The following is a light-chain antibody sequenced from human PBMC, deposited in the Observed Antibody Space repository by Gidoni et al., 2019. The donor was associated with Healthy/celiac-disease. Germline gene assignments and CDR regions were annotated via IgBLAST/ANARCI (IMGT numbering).Light chain of an antibody. V-gene: IGKV1-9*01. CDR2: AAS. CDR3: QQLNSYPMT. Sequence: IQFPQSPSCLDSSVGDRVTITCRASQGISSYLAWYQQKPGKAPKILIYAASTMQSAVPSRFSGSGSGTEFTLTTSSMQPEDFATDYCQQLNSYPMTFXQXTKVEIK. J-gene: IGKJ1*01. CDR1: QGISSY.